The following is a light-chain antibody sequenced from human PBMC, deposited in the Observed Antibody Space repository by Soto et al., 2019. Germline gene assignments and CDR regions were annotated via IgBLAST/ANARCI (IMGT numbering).Light chain of an antibody. CDR3: QQYNNWPSS. Sequence: EIIMTQSPGTLSVSPGERATLSCMAAQSVTTNLARYQQKSGQAPRLLIYDVSNRATGVPARFSGSGSETDFTLTISGLRSEDSAVYFCQQYNNWPSSFGQGTRLEIK. V-gene: IGKV3-15*01. CDR2: DVS. CDR1: QSVTTN. J-gene: IGKJ5*01.